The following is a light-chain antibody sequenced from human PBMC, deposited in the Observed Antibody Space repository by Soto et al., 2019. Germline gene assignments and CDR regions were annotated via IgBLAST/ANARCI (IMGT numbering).Light chain of an antibody. CDR2: DAS. CDR1: QSVTNY. Sequence: EIVLTQSPATLSLSPGERATLSCRASQSVTNYLAWYQQKPGQAPRLLIYDASNRATGIPARFSGSGSGTDFTLTISSLEPEDIAVYYCQQRSNWPSITFGQGTQLEIK. CDR3: QQRSNWPSIT. V-gene: IGKV3-11*01. J-gene: IGKJ5*01.